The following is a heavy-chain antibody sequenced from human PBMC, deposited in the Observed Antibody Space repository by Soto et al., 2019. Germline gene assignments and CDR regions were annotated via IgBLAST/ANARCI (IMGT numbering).Heavy chain of an antibody. CDR1: GYTFNTYN. CDR2: INPSIGST. CDR3: ARLYSGSRLDY. Sequence: ASVKVSCKASGYTFNTYNMYWVRQAPGQGLEWMGVINPSIGSTNYAQKFQGRVIMTRDTSTSTVYMELSTLRSDDTAVYYCARLYSGSRLDYWGQGTLVTLSS. D-gene: IGHD1-26*01. V-gene: IGHV1-46*02. J-gene: IGHJ4*02.